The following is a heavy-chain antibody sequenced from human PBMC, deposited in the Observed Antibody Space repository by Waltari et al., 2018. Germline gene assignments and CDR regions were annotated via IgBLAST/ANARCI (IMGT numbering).Heavy chain of an antibody. CDR2: ISWNSDNI. J-gene: IGHJ4*02. CDR1: GLIFDAYA. D-gene: IGHD1-26*01. V-gene: IGHV3-9*01. Sequence: EVQLVESGGGLVQAGRFLRLFCAVSGLIFDAYAMHWVRQAPGKGLEWVSGISWNSDNIGYADSVKGRFTISRDNAKNSLYLQMNSLRPEDTALYYCAKGHSGSYGLKDWGQGTLVTVSS. CDR3: AKGHSGSYGLKD.